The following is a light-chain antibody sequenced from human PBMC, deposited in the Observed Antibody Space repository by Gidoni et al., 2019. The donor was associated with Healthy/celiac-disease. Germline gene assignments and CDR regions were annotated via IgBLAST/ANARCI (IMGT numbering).Light chain of an antibody. Sequence: EIVLPQAPATLSVYPGERATLSCRASQSVSSNVAWYQQKTGQAPRLLIYGASTRATGIPARFSGSGSGTEFTLTISSLQSEDFAVYYCQQYNNWPRTFGHGTKVDIK. CDR2: GAS. CDR1: QSVSSN. CDR3: QQYNNWPRT. J-gene: IGKJ3*01. V-gene: IGKV3-15*01.